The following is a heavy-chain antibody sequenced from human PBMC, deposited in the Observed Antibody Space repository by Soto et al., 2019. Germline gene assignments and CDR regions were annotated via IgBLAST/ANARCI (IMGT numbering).Heavy chain of an antibody. CDR3: ARDGTIYDSSRYYYLY. Sequence: GASMKVSCKASGATFSTSTISWVRQAPGQGLEWMGGITPIFGTATFAQKFQGRVTITADESTSTAYMELSSLRFEDTAMYYCARDGTIYDSSRYYYLYWGKGRLVRVYS. V-gene: IGHV1-69*13. D-gene: IGHD3-22*01. CDR2: ITPIFGTA. CDR1: GATFSTST. J-gene: IGHJ4*02.